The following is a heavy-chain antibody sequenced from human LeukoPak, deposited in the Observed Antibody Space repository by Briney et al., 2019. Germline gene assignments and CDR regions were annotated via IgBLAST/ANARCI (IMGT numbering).Heavy chain of an antibody. J-gene: IGHJ4*02. D-gene: IGHD3-22*01. CDR3: TTERYYYDSSGWPYYFDY. V-gene: IGHV3-73*01. Sequence: GGSLRLSCAASGFMFSGSPMHWVRQASGKGLEWVGHIRTKANNYATIYAASVKGRFTISRDDSKTTLYLQMNSLKTEDTAVYYCTTERYYYDSSGWPYYFDYWGQGTLVTVSS. CDR1: GFMFSGSP. CDR2: IRTKANNYAT.